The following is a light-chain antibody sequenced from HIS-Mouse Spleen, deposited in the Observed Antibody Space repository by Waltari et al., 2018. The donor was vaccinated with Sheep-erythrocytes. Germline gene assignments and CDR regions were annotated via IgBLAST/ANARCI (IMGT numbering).Light chain of an antibody. CDR3: QSYDSSLSGVV. J-gene: IGLJ2*01. CDR2: GNS. V-gene: IGLV1-40*01. CDR1: SSNIGAGYD. Sequence: QSVLTQPPSVSGAPGKRVTISCTWSSSNIGAGYDVPWYQQLPGTAPNLLTYGNSNRPSGVPDRFSGSKSGTSASLAITGLQAEDEADYYCQSYDSSLSGVVFGGGTKLTVL.